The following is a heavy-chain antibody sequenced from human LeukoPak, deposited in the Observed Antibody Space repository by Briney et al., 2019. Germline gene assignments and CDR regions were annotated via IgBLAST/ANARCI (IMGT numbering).Heavy chain of an antibody. V-gene: IGHV3-48*03. CDR2: ISSSGSTI. Sequence: GGSLKLSCAASGFTFSSYEMNWVRQAPGKGLEWVSYISSSGSTIYYADSVKGRFTISRDNAKNSLYLRMNSLRAEDTAVYYCARAPRGVRYYYGMDVWGKGTTVTVSS. CDR1: GFTFSSYE. D-gene: IGHD3-10*01. J-gene: IGHJ6*04. CDR3: ARAPRGVRYYYGMDV.